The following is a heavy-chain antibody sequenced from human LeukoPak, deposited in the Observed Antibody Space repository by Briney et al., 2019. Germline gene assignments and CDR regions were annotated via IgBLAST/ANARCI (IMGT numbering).Heavy chain of an antibody. Sequence: GGSLRLSCAAPGFTFSSYSMNWVRQAPGKGLEWVSSISSSSSYIYYADSVKGRFTISRDNAKNSLYLQMNSLRAEDTAVYYCARRFVEAVVVVAAAPRHYYGMDVWGQGTTVTVSS. V-gene: IGHV3-21*01. CDR3: ARRFVEAVVVVAAAPRHYYGMDV. D-gene: IGHD2-15*01. CDR2: ISSSSSYI. CDR1: GFTFSSYS. J-gene: IGHJ6*02.